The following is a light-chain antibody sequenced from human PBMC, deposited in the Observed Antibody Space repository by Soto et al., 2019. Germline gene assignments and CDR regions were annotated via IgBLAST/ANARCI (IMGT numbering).Light chain of an antibody. V-gene: IGKV1-33*01. CDR3: QQYDDWQT. J-gene: IGKJ1*01. CDR1: HDIRNY. CDR2: DVS. Sequence: IQMTQSPASLSASVGDRVTITCQASHDIRNYLNWYQHKPGRAPKLLIYDVSNLETGVPSRFSGGGSGTDFTLTISILQSEDFAVYYCQQYDDWQTFGQGTKVDI.